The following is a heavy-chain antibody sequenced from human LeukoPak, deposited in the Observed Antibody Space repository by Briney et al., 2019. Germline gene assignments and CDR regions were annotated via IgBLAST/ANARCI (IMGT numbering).Heavy chain of an antibody. CDR1: GFTFKNYV. CDR3: AKDLGWELPAEAY. Sequence: PGGSLGLSCVACGFTFKNYVMDWVRQAPGKGLEWLATIYGSGVSISYADSVKGRFTISRDNSNNTLYLQMNSLRAEDTAMYYCAKDLGWELPAEAYWGQGILVTVSS. CDR2: IYGSGVSI. D-gene: IGHD1-26*01. J-gene: IGHJ4*02. V-gene: IGHV3-23*01.